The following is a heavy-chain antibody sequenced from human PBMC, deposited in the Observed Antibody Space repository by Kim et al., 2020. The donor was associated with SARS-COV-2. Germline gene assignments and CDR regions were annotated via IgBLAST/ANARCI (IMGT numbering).Heavy chain of an antibody. CDR3: TTDPDDSTSYYVDY. Sequence: GGSLRLSCAASGFTFSNAWMSWVRQAPGKGLEWVGRIKTKTDGGTTYYAAPVKGRFTISRDDSKNTLFLQMNSLKTEDTAVYYCTTDPDDSTSYYVDYWGQGTLVTVSS. V-gene: IGHV3-15*01. J-gene: IGHJ4*02. CDR1: GFTFSNAW. D-gene: IGHD3-22*01. CDR2: IKTKTDGGTT.